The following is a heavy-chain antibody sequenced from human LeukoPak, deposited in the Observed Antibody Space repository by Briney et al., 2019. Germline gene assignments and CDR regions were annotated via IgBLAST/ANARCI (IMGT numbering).Heavy chain of an antibody. Sequence: SQTLSLTFAISGDSVSSNSAAWNWIRQSPSRGLEWLGRTYYRSKWYNDYAVSVKSRITINPDTSKNQFSLQLNSVTPEDTAVYYCARDAVWFGELGNDAFDIWGQGTMVTVSS. CDR1: GDSVSSNSAA. J-gene: IGHJ3*02. CDR2: TYYRSKWYN. V-gene: IGHV6-1*01. D-gene: IGHD3-10*01. CDR3: ARDAVWFGELGNDAFDI.